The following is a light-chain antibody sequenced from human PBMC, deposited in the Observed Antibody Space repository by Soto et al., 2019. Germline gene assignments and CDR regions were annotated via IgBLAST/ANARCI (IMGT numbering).Light chain of an antibody. V-gene: IGKV3-15*01. CDR2: GAS. J-gene: IGKJ5*01. Sequence: EIVMTQSPATLSVSPGGRATLSCRASQSISDTLAWYQQKPGQAPRLLIHGASTRATGFPARFSGSGSGTDFTLTISSLQSEDFAVYYCQQYDDLPITFGQGTRLKIK. CDR1: QSISDT. CDR3: QQYDDLPIT.